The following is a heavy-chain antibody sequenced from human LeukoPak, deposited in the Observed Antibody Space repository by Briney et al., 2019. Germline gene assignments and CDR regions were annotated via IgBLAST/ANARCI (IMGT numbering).Heavy chain of an antibody. Sequence: PGGSLRLSCPASRFTFNAYAMTWVRPAPAEGLEWVSTITISGDNTYYADSVKGRFTVSRANSKNTVYVQMYSLRVEDTAAYYCAKDKGGAVTRTNYGMDVWGQGTTVTVSS. CDR2: ITISGDNT. CDR1: RFTFNAYA. V-gene: IGHV3-23*01. J-gene: IGHJ6*01. CDR3: AKDKGGAVTRTNYGMDV. D-gene: IGHD1-7*01.